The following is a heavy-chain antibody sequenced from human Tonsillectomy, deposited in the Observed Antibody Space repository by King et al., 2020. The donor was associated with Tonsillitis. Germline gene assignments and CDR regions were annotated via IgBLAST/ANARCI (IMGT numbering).Heavy chain of an antibody. Sequence: PLQESGPGLVKPSQTLSLTCTVSGGSISSASSYWSWIRQPAGKGLEWIGRVYTSGSTNYNPSLKSRVTISLDTSRNHFPLKLSAVTAADTAVYYCARGANNYYYYYMDVWGTGTTVTVSS. V-gene: IGHV4-61*02. CDR3: ARGANNYYYYYMDV. J-gene: IGHJ6*03. CDR1: GGSISSASSY. CDR2: VYTSGST.